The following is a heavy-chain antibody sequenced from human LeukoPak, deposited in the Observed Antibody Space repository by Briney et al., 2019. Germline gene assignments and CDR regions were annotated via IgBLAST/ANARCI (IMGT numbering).Heavy chain of an antibody. CDR1: GGTFSSYA. CDR2: ISAYNGNT. V-gene: IGHV1-18*01. Sequence: ASVKVSCKASGGTFSSYAISWVRQAPGQGLEWMGWISAYNGNTNYAQRLQGRVTMTTDTSTSTAYMELRSLRSDDTAVYYCARDLGGIQYGGFDYWGQGTLVTVSS. J-gene: IGHJ4*02. D-gene: IGHD1-26*01. CDR3: ARDLGGIQYGGFDY.